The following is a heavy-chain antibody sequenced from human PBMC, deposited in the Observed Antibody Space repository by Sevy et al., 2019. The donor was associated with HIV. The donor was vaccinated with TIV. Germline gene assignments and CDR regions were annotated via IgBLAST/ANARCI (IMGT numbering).Heavy chain of an antibody. CDR3: ARGQTYYYDSSGFFLRPNYILDY. CDR2: INNSGST. J-gene: IGHJ4*02. Sequence: SETLSLTCAVYGGSLSGYYWSWIRQPPGKGLEWIGEINNSGSTNYNPSLKSRVTISVDTSKNQFSLKLSSVTAADTAVYYCARGQTYYYDSSGFFLRPNYILDYWGQGTLVTVSS. V-gene: IGHV4-34*01. CDR1: GGSLSGYY. D-gene: IGHD3-22*01.